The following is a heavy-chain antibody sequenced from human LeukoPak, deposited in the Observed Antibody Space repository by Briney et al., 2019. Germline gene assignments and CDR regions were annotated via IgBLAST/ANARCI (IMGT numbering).Heavy chain of an antibody. CDR2: INHSGST. D-gene: IGHD1-7*01. CDR1: GGSFSGYY. CDR3: ARVTDSPYNWNYGGIIDY. Sequence: SETLSLTCAVYGGSFSGYYWSWVRQPPGKGLEWIGEINHSGSTNYNPSLKSRVTISVDTSKNQFSLKLSSVTAADTAVYYCARVTDSPYNWNYGGIIDYWGQGTLVTVSS. V-gene: IGHV4-34*01. J-gene: IGHJ4*02.